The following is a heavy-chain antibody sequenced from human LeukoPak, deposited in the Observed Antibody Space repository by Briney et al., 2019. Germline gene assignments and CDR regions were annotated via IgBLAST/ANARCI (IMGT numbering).Heavy chain of an antibody. CDR1: GFTFSTHS. D-gene: IGHD5-12*01. J-gene: IGHJ4*02. V-gene: IGHV3-48*01. Sequence: PGGSLRLSCAASGFTFSTHSMNWVRQAPGKGLEWVSYISSSSSTIYYADSVKGRFTISRDNAKNSLYLQMNSLRAEDTAVYYCASTLDIVATTEGDYWGQGTLVTVSS. CDR2: ISSSSSTI. CDR3: ASTLDIVATTEGDY.